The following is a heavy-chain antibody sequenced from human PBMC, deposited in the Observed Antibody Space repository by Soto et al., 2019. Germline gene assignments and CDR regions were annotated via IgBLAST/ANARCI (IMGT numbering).Heavy chain of an antibody. J-gene: IGHJ4*02. CDR2: ITAYNGNT. D-gene: IGHD3-16*01. CDR1: GYTFTNFG. CDR3: ARGGTPIDY. Sequence: QVQLVQSGAEVKKPGASVKVSCKASGYTFTNFGISWVRQAPGQGLEWMGWITAYNGNTNYAQTFQGRVTMTTDTTTSTAYMQLRSRRSDDTAVYYGARGGTPIDYWGQGTLVTVSS. V-gene: IGHV1-18*01.